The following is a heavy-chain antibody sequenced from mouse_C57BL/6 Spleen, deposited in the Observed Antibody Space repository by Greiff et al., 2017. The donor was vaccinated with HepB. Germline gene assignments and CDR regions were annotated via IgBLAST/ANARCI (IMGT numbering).Heavy chain of an antibody. V-gene: IGHV1-80*01. Sequence: QVQLQPSGGELVKPGASVKISCKAFGFAFSSYWVNWVKQGSGKGLGWIGQIYPGGGDTNYNGKFKGKATLTADKSSSTAYMQLSSLTSEDSAVYFCAREENITTVPFYWGQGTLVTVSA. CDR2: IYPGGGDT. J-gene: IGHJ3*01. CDR3: AREENITTVPFY. CDR1: GFAFSSYW. D-gene: IGHD1-1*01.